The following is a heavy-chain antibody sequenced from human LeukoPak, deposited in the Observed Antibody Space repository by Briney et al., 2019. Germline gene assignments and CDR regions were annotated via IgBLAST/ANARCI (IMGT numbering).Heavy chain of an antibody. CDR3: AIAPFYSGIAGNAFDI. Sequence: ASVKVSCKASGYTFTSYYTHWVRQAPGQGLEWMGIINPSGGSTSYAQKFQGRVTMTRDMSTSTVYMELSSLRSEDTAVYYCAIAPFYSGIAGNAFDIWGQGTMVTVSS. J-gene: IGHJ3*02. CDR2: INPSGGST. D-gene: IGHD1-26*01. CDR1: GYTFTSYY. V-gene: IGHV1-46*01.